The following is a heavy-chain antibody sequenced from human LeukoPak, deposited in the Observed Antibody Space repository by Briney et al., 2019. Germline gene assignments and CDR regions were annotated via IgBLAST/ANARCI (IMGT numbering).Heavy chain of an antibody. V-gene: IGHV3-23*01. CDR3: AISKPYYDFWSGYLTTFDY. CDR1: GFTFSSYA. Sequence: GGSLRLSCAASGFTFSSYAMSWVRQVPGKVREWVSAISGRGGSTYYADSGKGRFTISRDNSKNTLYLQMNSLRAEDTAVYYCAISKPYYDFWSGYLTTFDYWGQGTLVTVSS. J-gene: IGHJ4*02. CDR2: ISGRGGST. D-gene: IGHD3-3*01.